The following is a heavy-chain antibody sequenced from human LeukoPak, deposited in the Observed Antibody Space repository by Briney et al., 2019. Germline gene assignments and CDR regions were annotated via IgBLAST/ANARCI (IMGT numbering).Heavy chain of an antibody. Sequence: GASVKVSCKASGGTFSSYAISWVRQAPGQGLEWMGGIIPIFGTANYAQKFQGRVTITTDEFTSTAYMELSSLRSEDTAVYYCARGDYGDLEYYYYYYMDVWGKGTTVTVSS. CDR1: GGTFSSYA. D-gene: IGHD4-17*01. J-gene: IGHJ6*03. CDR2: IIPIFGTA. CDR3: ARGDYGDLEYYYYYYMDV. V-gene: IGHV1-69*05.